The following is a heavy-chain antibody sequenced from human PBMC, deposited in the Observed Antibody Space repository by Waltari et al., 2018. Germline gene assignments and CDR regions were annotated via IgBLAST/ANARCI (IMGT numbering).Heavy chain of an antibody. CDR2: IYYTGLT. CDR3: ARGGWKTTNYGMDV. Sequence: QVQLQESGPGLVKASETLSLTCTVPGGPISNSYWSWVRQAPGKGPEWIRHIYYTGLTNYSPSLKSRVSFSVDMSNNKFSLRLSSVTAADTAIYYCARGGWKTTNYGMDVWGPGTTVTVSS. D-gene: IGHD1-1*01. J-gene: IGHJ6*02. CDR1: GGPISNSY. V-gene: IGHV4-59*01.